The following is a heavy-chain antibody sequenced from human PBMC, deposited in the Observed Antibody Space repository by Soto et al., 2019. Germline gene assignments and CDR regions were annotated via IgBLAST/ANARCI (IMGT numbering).Heavy chain of an antibody. CDR1: GFTFSSYA. D-gene: IGHD4-4*01. Sequence: EVQLLESGGGLVQPGGSLRLSCAASGFTFSSYAMSWVRQDPGKRLEWVSAISGSGDNTYYADSVKGRFTISRDNSKNTLYLQMNSLRAEDTAVYYCAKKGFRLQISSWFAPWGQGTLVTVSS. CDR3: AKKGFRLQISSWFAP. CDR2: ISGSGDNT. J-gene: IGHJ5*02. V-gene: IGHV3-23*01.